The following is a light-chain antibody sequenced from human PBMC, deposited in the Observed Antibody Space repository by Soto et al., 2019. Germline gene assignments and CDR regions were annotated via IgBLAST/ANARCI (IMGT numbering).Light chain of an antibody. J-gene: IGKJ1*01. Sequence: EIVLTQSPGTLSLSPGKRGTLSCRASQRVSSNYLGRYQQKPGQAPRLLSYGASDRATGIPDRYRGSGCGTVFTITISRLEPEVFAVYYCQQYDSAGTFGQGTKV. CDR3: QQYDSAGT. CDR2: GAS. CDR1: QRVSSNY. V-gene: IGKV3-20*01.